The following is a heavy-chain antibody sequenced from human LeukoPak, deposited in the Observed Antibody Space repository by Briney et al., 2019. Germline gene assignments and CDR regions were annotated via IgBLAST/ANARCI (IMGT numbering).Heavy chain of an antibody. Sequence: SETLSLTCTVSGGSISSGSYYWSWIRQPAGRGLEWIGYIYYNGGTNYNPSLKSRVTISVDTSKNQFSLRLSSVTAADTAVYFCARIAVSGYSSSWYDYWGQGTPVTVSS. V-gene: IGHV4-61*01. CDR3: ARIAVSGYSSSWYDY. J-gene: IGHJ4*02. D-gene: IGHD6-13*01. CDR2: IYYNGGT. CDR1: GGSISSGSYY.